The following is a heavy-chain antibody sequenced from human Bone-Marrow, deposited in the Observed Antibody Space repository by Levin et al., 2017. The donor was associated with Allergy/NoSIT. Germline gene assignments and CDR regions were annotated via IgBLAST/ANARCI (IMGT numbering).Heavy chain of an antibody. CDR1: GFTFSVYW. D-gene: IGHD2/OR15-2a*01. J-gene: IGHJ6*02. V-gene: IGHV3-74*01. CDR3: VRVRYCDSTYCFVPYYYGMDV. Sequence: PGGSLRLSCTASGFTFSVYWMHWVRQAPGKGPEWVSRLNTDGSSTTYADSVKGRFTISRDNAKNTLYLQMSSLRAEDTAIYYCVRVRYCDSTYCFVPYYYGMDVWGQGTTVTVSS. CDR2: LNTDGSST.